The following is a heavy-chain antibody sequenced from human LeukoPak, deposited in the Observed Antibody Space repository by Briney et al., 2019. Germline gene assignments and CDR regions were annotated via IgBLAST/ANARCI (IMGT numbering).Heavy chain of an antibody. Sequence: GGSLRLSCAASGFTFSSYAMHWVRQAPGKGLEYVSAINSNGDITDYADSVKGRFTISRDNSKNTLYLQMSSLRGEDTAVYYCVKSPHASSSYFDYWGQGTLVTVSS. D-gene: IGHD6-13*01. CDR3: VKSPHASSSYFDY. J-gene: IGHJ4*02. CDR2: INSNGDIT. V-gene: IGHV3-64D*09. CDR1: GFTFSSYA.